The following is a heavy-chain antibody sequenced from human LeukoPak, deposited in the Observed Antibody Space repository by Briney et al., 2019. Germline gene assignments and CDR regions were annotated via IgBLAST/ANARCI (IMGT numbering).Heavy chain of an antibody. CDR3: ARGTYCSSTSCYERGAFDI. D-gene: IGHD2-2*01. V-gene: IGHV4-4*02. J-gene: IGHJ3*02. Sequence: PSETLSLTCAVSGGSISSSNWWSWVRQPPGKGLERIGEIYHSGSTNYNPSLKSRVTISVDKSKNQFSLKLSSVTAADTAVYYCARGTYCSSTSCYERGAFDIWGQGTMVTVSS. CDR1: GGSISSSNW. CDR2: IYHSGST.